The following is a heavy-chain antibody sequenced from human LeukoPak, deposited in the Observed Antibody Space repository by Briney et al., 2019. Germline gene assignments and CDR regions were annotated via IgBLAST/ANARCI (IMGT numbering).Heavy chain of an antibody. CDR1: GYTLTELS. CDR2: FDPEDGET. V-gene: IGHV1-24*01. D-gene: IGHD2-2*01. Sequence: GASVKVSCKVSGYTLTELSMHWVRQAPGKGLEWMGGFDPEDGETIYAQKFQGRVTMTEDTSTDTAYKGLSSLRSEDTAVYYCATGCSSTSCYLDYYYYMDVWGKGTTVTVSS. J-gene: IGHJ6*03. CDR3: ATGCSSTSCYLDYYYYMDV.